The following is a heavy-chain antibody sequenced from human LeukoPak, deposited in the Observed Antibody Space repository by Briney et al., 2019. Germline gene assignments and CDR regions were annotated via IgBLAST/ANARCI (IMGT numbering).Heavy chain of an antibody. CDR2: ISSSSSYI. CDR3: ARDREDTAMVFDY. D-gene: IGHD5-18*01. CDR1: GFTFSSYG. Sequence: PGGSLRLSCAASGFTFSSYGMNWVRQAPGKGLEWVSSISSSSSYIYYADSVKGRFTISRDNAKNSLHLQMNSLRAEDTAVYYCARDREDTAMVFDYWGQGTLVTVSS. V-gene: IGHV3-21*01. J-gene: IGHJ4*02.